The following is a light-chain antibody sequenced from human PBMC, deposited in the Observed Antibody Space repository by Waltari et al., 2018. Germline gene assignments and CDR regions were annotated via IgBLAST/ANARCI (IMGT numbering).Light chain of an antibody. CDR1: SPNIGNKY. J-gene: IGLJ3*02. V-gene: IGLV1-51*01. Sequence: QSVLTQAPSVSAAPGQTVTISCAGSSPNIGNKYVSWYQQFPGTAPKLPIYDNDKRPSGIPDRFSASKSGTSATLGITGLQTGDEANYYCGTWDTSLSAWVFGGGTKLTVL. CDR3: GTWDTSLSAWV. CDR2: DND.